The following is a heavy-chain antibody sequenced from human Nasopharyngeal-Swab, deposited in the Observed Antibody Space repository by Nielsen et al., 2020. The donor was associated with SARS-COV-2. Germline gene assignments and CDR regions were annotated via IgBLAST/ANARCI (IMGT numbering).Heavy chain of an antibody. CDR3: ARLLAAAGLYYYYGMDV. D-gene: IGHD6-13*01. V-gene: IGHV3-30-3*01. CDR2: ISYDGSNK. CDR1: GFTFSSYA. J-gene: IGHJ6*02. Sequence: GESLKISCAASGFTFSSYAMHWVRQAPGKGLEWVAVISYDGSNKYYADSVKGRFTISRDNSKNTLYLQMNSLRAEDTAVYYCARLLAAAGLYYYYGMDVWGQGTTVTVSS.